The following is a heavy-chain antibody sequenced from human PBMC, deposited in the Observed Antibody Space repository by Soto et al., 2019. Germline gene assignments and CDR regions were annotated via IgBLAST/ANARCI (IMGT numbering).Heavy chain of an antibody. D-gene: IGHD5-18*01. CDR1: GGSISSGTYY. V-gene: IGHV4-31*03. CDR2: IYYSGST. Sequence: SETLSLTCTVSGGSISSGTYYWSWIRQHPGKGLEWIGYIYYSGSTNYNPSLKSRVTISVDTSKNQFSLKLNSVTAADTAVYYCARVDPAHDAFDIWGPGTMVTVS. CDR3: ARVDPAHDAFDI. J-gene: IGHJ3*02.